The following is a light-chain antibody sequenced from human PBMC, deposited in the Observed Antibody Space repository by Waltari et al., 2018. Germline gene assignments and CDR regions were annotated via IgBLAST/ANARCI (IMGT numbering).Light chain of an antibody. CDR1: SSDVGSYSY. CDR2: EVS. V-gene: IGLV2-14*01. Sequence: QSALTQPDSVSGSPGQSNTIYCRGTSSDVGSYSYVTWYQHHPGTAPKLMIFEVSNRPSGVSDRVSGSKSGNMASLTISGLQAEDEADYYCSSFTTTSTWVFGGGTKLTVL. J-gene: IGLJ3*02. CDR3: SSFTTTSTWV.